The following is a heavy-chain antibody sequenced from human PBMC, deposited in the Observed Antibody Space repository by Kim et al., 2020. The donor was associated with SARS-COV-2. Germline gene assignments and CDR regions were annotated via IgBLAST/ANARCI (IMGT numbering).Heavy chain of an antibody. Sequence: GGSLRLSCEASGFTFNTYAMYWVRQTPGKGLEWVAVISSDATNTYYSDSVSGRFTISRDNSKNTLYLQMNSLRAEDTAVYYCARDTGYDYGSGSYNWFDP. V-gene: IGHV3-30*04. CDR2: ISSDATNT. J-gene: IGHJ5*02. CDR1: GFTFNTYA. D-gene: IGHD3-10*01. CDR3: ARDTGYDYGSGSYNWFDP.